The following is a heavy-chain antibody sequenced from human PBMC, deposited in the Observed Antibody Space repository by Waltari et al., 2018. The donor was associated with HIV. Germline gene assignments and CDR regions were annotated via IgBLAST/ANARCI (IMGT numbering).Heavy chain of an antibody. V-gene: IGHV4-61*01. CDR3: ARETRKGYPSLDV. D-gene: IGHD5-18*01. J-gene: IGHJ6*02. CDR2: IYYSGST. Sequence: QVQLQESGPGLVKPSETLSLTCTVSGGSVNNGSYYWRWLRQPPGKGLEWIGYIYYSGSTEYNPSLKSRVTISLDTSKNQFSLRLNSVTAADTAVYFCARETRKGYPSLDVWGQGTMVSVSS. CDR1: GGSVNNGSYY.